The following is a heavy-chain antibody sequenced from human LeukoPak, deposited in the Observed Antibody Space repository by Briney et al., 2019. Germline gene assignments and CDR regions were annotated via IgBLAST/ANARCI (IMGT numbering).Heavy chain of an antibody. CDR1: GGTFSSYA. J-gene: IGHJ4*02. Sequence: ASVKVSCKASGGTFSSYAISWVRQAPGQGLEWMGRIIPILGIANYAQKFQGRVTITADKSTSTAYMELSSLRSEDTAVYYCARDISTIFGVVTVFDYWGQGTLVTVSS. V-gene: IGHV1-69*04. CDR3: ARDISTIFGVVTVFDY. CDR2: IIPILGIA. D-gene: IGHD3-3*01.